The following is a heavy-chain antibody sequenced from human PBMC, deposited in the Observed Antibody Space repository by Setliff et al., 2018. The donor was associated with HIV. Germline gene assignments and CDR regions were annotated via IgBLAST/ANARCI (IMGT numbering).Heavy chain of an antibody. D-gene: IGHD6-19*01. V-gene: IGHV4-59*12. CDR3: ARSFGWGAFNV. CDR1: GGSIRSDY. CDR2: IYNSGST. Sequence: SETLSLTCTVSGGSIRSDYWNWIRQPPGKGLEWIGYIYNSGSTTYNPSLKSRVTISVDTSKNQFTLRLSSVTAADTAVYYCARSFGWGAFNVWGQGTVVTVSS. J-gene: IGHJ3*01.